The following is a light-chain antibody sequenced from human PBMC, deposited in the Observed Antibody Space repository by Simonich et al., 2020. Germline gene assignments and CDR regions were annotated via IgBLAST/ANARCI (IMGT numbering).Light chain of an antibody. CDR3: CSYAGSYTYVV. J-gene: IGLJ2*01. Sequence: QSALTQPRSVSGSPGQSVTISCTGTSRDVGGYYYVSWYQQHPGKAPNLMIYDVSKRPSGVPDRFSGSKSGNTASLTISGLQAEDEADYYCCSYAGSYTYVVFGGGTKLTVL. V-gene: IGLV2-11*01. CDR2: DVS. CDR1: SRDVGGYYY.